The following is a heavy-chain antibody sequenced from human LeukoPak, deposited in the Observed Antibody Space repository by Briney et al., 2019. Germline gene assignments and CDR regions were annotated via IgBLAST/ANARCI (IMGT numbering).Heavy chain of an antibody. D-gene: IGHD4-17*01. J-gene: IGHJ4*02. V-gene: IGHV3-30*02. Sequence: GGSLRLSCAASGFTFSSHGMHWARQAPGKGLEWVAFIQNDGNNKYYADSVKGRFTISRDNSKNTLYLQMNSLRTEDTADYYCAKRGTVTSNFEYWGQGTLVTVSS. CDR3: AKRGTVTSNFEY. CDR1: GFTFSSHG. CDR2: IQNDGNNK.